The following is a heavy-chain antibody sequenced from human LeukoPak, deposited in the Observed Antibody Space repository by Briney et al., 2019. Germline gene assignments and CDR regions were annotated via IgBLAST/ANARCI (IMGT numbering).Heavy chain of an antibody. D-gene: IGHD5/OR15-5a*01. J-gene: IGHJ4*02. Sequence: GVSLRLSCAASGFIFDDYGMNWVRRVPGKGLEWVSGINWNGESTRYADSVKGRFTISRDNAKTSLYLQMNSLRAEDTAFYHCARDRTIAVSTTFDYWGQGALVTVSS. CDR1: GFIFDDYG. V-gene: IGHV3-20*01. CDR2: INWNGEST. CDR3: ARDRTIAVSTTFDY.